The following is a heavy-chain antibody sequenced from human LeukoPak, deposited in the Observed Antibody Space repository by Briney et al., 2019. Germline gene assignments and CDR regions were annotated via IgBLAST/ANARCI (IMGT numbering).Heavy chain of an antibody. Sequence: GGSLRLSCAASGFTFSSYEMNWVRQAPGKGLEWVSAISGSGGSTYYAGSVKGRFTISRDNSKNTLYLQMNSLRAEDTAVYYCARGLLRAFDIWGQGTMVTVSS. CDR3: ARGLLRAFDI. CDR1: GFTFSSYE. V-gene: IGHV3-23*01. J-gene: IGHJ3*02. D-gene: IGHD2-15*01. CDR2: ISGSGGST.